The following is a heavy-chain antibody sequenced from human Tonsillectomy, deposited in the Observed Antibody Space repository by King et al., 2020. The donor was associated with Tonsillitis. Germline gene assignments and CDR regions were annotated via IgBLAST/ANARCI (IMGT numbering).Heavy chain of an antibody. J-gene: IGHJ3*02. Sequence: QLQESGPRLVKPSETLSLTCAFSGGSINSDNFYWDWIRQPPGKGLEWIGDIYYTGSTYYNPSLKSRVTISVDTSKNHFSLKLSSVTAADTAVYYCARHYGICTNTNWLSDGFDMWGRGKMVIVSS. CDR3: ARHYGICTNTNWLSDGFDM. CDR1: GGSINSDNFY. D-gene: IGHD2-8*01. V-gene: IGHV4-39*01. CDR2: IYYTGST.